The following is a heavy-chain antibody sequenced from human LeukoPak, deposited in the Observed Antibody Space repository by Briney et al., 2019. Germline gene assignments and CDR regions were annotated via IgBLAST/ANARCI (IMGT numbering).Heavy chain of an antibody. D-gene: IGHD2-2*01. Sequence: VASVKVSCKASGGTFSSYAISWVRQAPGQGLEWMGRIIPILGIANYAQKFQGRVTITADKSTSTAYMELSSLRSEDTAMYYCARDVCCSSTSIPPYYYGMDVWGQGTTVTVSS. J-gene: IGHJ6*02. V-gene: IGHV1-69*04. CDR2: IIPILGIA. CDR3: ARDVCCSSTSIPPYYYGMDV. CDR1: GGTFSSYA.